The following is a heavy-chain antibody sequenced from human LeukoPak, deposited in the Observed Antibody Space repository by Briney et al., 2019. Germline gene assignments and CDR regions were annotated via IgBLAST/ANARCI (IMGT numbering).Heavy chain of an antibody. J-gene: IGHJ4*02. D-gene: IGHD1-26*01. Sequence: EGSLRLSCAASGFTFDDYGMSWVRQAPGKGLEWVSGISWNGGSTGYADSVKGRFTISRDNAKNSLYLQMNSLRAEDTALYYCARRKVGATPYDYWGQGTLVTVSS. CDR1: GFTFDDYG. CDR2: ISWNGGST. V-gene: IGHV3-20*04. CDR3: ARRKVGATPYDY.